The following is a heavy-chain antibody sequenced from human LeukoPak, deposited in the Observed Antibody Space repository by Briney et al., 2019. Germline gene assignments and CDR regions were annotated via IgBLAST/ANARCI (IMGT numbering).Heavy chain of an antibody. J-gene: IGHJ5*02. V-gene: IGHV1-18*01. CDR2: ISTYNGNT. CDR3: ARDNSMRDTAWWFDP. CDR1: GYTFTSYG. Sequence: GASVKVSCKASGYTFTSYGISWVRQAPGQGLEWLGWISTYNGNTHYAQKLQGRVTMTTDTSTTTAYMELSSLRSEDTAVYYCARDNSMRDTAWWFDPWGQGTLVTVSS. D-gene: IGHD2-21*02.